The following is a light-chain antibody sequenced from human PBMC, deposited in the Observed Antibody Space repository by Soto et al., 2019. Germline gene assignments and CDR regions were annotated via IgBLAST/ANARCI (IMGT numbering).Light chain of an antibody. CDR2: DAS. CDR3: QQYENYWT. V-gene: IGKV1-5*01. J-gene: IGKJ1*01. CDR1: QSISSW. Sequence: DIQLTQSASSLSASVGDRVTITCRVSQSISSWLAWYQHKPGKAPKLLIYDASNLDSGVPSRFSGSGSGTEFSLTISNLQPDDCATYYCQQYENYWTFGQGTKVDIK.